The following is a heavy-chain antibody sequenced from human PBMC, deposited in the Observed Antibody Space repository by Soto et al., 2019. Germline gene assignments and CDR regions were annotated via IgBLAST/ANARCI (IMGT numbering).Heavy chain of an antibody. J-gene: IGHJ4*02. CDR2: IYYSGST. D-gene: IGHD5-12*01. CDR3: ARERQRGYDPFR. V-gene: IGHV4-31*03. Sequence: SETLSLTCTVSGGSISSGGYYWSWIRQHPGKGLEWIGYIYYSGSTYYNPSLKSRVTISVDTSKNQFSLKLSSVTAADTAVYYCARERQRGYDPFRWGQGALVTVSS. CDR1: GGSISSGGYY.